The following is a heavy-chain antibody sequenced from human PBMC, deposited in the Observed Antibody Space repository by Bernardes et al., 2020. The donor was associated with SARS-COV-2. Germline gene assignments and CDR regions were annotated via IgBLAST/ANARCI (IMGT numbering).Heavy chain of an antibody. V-gene: IGHV3-74*01. CDR3: VRGPSDGHGRFEY. CDR2: INGDGRSI. J-gene: IGHJ4*02. Sequence: GGSLIPSCAASGFPFRSYWMHWVSQAPGQGLVWVSRINGDGRSITYADSVKGRFTISRDNAKNTLYLQMNSLRAEDTAVYYCVRGPSDGHGRFEYWGQGNLVTVSS. CDR1: GFPFRSYW.